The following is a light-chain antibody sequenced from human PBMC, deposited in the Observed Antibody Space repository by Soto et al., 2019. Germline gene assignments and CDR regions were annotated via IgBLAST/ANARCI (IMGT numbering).Light chain of an antibody. V-gene: IGLV2-14*03. CDR3: SSCTRSSPTYV. J-gene: IGLJ1*01. Sequence: QSALTQPASVSGSPGQSITISCTGTSSDVGGYNFVSWYQHNPGRAPKRMIYDVSNRPSGVSNRFSGSKSGNTASLTISGLQAEDEADYYCSSCTRSSPTYVFGRGTKLTVL. CDR1: SSDVGGYNF. CDR2: DVS.